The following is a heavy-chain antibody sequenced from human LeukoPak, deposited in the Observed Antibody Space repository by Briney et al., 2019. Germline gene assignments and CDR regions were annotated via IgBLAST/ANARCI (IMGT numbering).Heavy chain of an antibody. CDR3: ARTIMENFYYYYYGMDV. Sequence: KPSETLSLTCTVSGGSISSYYWSWIRQPAGKGLEWIGRIYTSGSTNYNPSLKSRVTMSADTSKRQFSLKLSSVTAADTAVYYCARTIMENFYYYYYGMDVWGQGTTVTVSS. V-gene: IGHV4-4*07. D-gene: IGHD3-16*01. J-gene: IGHJ6*02. CDR1: GGSISSYY. CDR2: IYTSGST.